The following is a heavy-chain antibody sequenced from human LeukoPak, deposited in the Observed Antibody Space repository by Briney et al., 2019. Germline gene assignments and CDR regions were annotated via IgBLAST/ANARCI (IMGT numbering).Heavy chain of an antibody. CDR1: GGTFSSYA. Sequence: SVKVSCKASGGTFSSYAISWVRQAPGQGLEWMGGIIPIFGTANYAQKFQGRVTITADKSTSTAYMELSSLRSEDTAVYYYAEDALRDFDWLYYWGQGTLVTVSS. J-gene: IGHJ4*02. CDR2: IIPIFGTA. V-gene: IGHV1-69*06. CDR3: AEDALRDFDWLYY. D-gene: IGHD3-9*01.